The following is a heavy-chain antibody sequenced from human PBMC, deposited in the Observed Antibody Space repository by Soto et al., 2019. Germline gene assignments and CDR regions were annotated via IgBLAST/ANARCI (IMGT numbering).Heavy chain of an antibody. CDR1: EFTFSNYW. CDR3: AREFLYCSGGTCYSDAFDI. CDR2: IDSDGSST. D-gene: IGHD2-15*01. V-gene: IGHV3-74*01. J-gene: IGHJ3*02. Sequence: GGSLRLSCAASEFTFSNYWMHWVRQAPGKGLVWVSRIDSDGSSTTYADSVKGRFTVSRDNAKNTVYLQMNSLRAEDTAVYYCAREFLYCSGGTCYSDAFDIWGQGTMVTVSS.